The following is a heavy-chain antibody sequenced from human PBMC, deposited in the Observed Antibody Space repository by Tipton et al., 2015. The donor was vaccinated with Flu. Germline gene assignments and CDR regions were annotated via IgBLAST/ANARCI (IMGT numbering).Heavy chain of an antibody. J-gene: IGHJ4*02. V-gene: IGHV6-1*01. D-gene: IGHD6-13*01. Sequence: GLVKPSQTLSLTCVISGDTVSSNRASWNWIRQSPSRGLEWLGRTYYRSKWYNEYAVSVRRRITINPDTSKNQFSLQLKSVTPEDTAVYFCARSAAAGSDFDYWGQGTLVTVSS. CDR2: TYYRSKWYN. CDR1: GDTVSSNRAS. CDR3: ARSAAAGSDFDY.